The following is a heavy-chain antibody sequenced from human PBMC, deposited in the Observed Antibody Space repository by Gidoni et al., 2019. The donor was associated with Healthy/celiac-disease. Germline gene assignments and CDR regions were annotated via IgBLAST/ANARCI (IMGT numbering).Heavy chain of an antibody. Sequence: EVQLVESGGGLVKPGGSLRLSCAASGFTFSNAWMSWVRQATGKGLEWVGRMKSKTDGGTTDYAAPVKGRFTISRDDSKNTLYLQMNSLKTEDTAVYYCTTPYCGGDCYSDYYYYGMDVWGQGTTVTVSS. D-gene: IGHD2-21*01. J-gene: IGHJ6*02. V-gene: IGHV3-15*01. CDR2: MKSKTDGGTT. CDR1: GFTFSNAW. CDR3: TTPYCGGDCYSDYYYYGMDV.